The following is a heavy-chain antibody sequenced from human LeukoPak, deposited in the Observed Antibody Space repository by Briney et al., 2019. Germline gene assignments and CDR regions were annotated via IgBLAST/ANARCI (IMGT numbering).Heavy chain of an antibody. V-gene: IGHV1-69*05. CDR2: IIPIFGTA. J-gene: IGHJ6*03. CDR1: GSTFSSYA. Sequence: SVKLSCKSSGSTFSSYAISWVLQAPGQRLQWMVGIIPIFGTANYAQKFQGRVTITTDESKSTAYMDLSSLRSEDTAVYYCARAPLSAGYSSSWYSRYYYYMDVWGRGTTVTVSS. CDR3: ARAPLSAGYSSSWYSRYYYYMDV. D-gene: IGHD6-13*01.